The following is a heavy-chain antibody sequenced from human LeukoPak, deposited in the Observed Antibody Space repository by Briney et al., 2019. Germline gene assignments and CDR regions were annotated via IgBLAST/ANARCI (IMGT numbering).Heavy chain of an antibody. J-gene: IGHJ3*02. CDR2: INPNNGGT. D-gene: IGHD3-22*01. Sequence: GASVKVSCKASGYTFTGYYIHWARQAPGQGLEWMGRINPNNGGTNYAQKFQGRVTMTRDMSMSTAYMELSRLRSVDTAVYYCAGEDNSSGYRPFDIWGQGTMVTVPS. CDR1: GYTFTGYY. V-gene: IGHV1-2*06. CDR3: AGEDNSSGYRPFDI.